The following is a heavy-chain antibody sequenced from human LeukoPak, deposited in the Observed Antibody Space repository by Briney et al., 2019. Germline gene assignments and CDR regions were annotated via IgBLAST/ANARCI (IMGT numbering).Heavy chain of an antibody. V-gene: IGHV3-48*04. CDR1: GFTFSSYS. J-gene: IGHJ6*03. CDR3: AKIPYVDYLLDYYYYMDV. D-gene: IGHD4-17*01. Sequence: PGGSLRLSCAASGFTFSSYSMNWVRQAPGKGLEWVSYISSSSSTIYYEDSVKDRFTISRDNAKHTLYLQMNSLRAEDTAVYYCAKIPYVDYLLDYYYYMDVWGKGTTVTISS. CDR2: ISSSSSTI.